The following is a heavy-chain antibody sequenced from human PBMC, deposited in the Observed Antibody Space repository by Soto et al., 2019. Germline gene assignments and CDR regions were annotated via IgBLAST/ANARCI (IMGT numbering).Heavy chain of an antibody. CDR3: ARDLGAIYDILTGYGMDV. D-gene: IGHD3-9*01. Sequence: ASVKVSCKASGNAFKSYDIHWVRQAPGQGLEWMGWISAYNGNTNYAQKLQGRVTMTTDTSTSTAYMELRSLRSDDTAVYYCARDLGAIYDILTGYGMDVWGQGTTVTVSS. V-gene: IGHV1-18*01. CDR1: GNAFKSYD. CDR2: ISAYNGNT. J-gene: IGHJ6*02.